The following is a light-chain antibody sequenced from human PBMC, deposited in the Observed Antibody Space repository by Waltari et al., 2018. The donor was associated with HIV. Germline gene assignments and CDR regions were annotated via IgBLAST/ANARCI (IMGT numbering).Light chain of an antibody. Sequence: SSELAQDTAVSVALGQTVRITCQGDSVRTYYASWYQQKPGQAPVLVFYGKNNRPSGIPDRFSGSSSGDTASLTITGAQAEDEADYYCNSRDTTGHWFFGGGTKVTVL. CDR1: SVRTYY. CDR2: GKN. J-gene: IGLJ3*02. V-gene: IGLV3-19*01. CDR3: NSRDTTGHWF.